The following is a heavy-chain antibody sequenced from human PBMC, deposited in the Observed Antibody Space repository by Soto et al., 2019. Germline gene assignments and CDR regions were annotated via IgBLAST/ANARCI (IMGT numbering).Heavy chain of an antibody. D-gene: IGHD4-17*01. CDR2: VYYSGST. J-gene: IGHJ6*03. CDR1: GGSVSSSSYY. CDR3: ARGLTVTTRGDYYYMDV. V-gene: IGHV4-39*07. Sequence: SETLSLTCTVSGGSVSSSSYYWGWVRQPPGKGLEWIGSVYYSGSTYYNPSLKSRVTISVDTSKNQFSLKLISVTAADTAVYYCARGLTVTTRGDYYYMDVWGKGTTVTVSS.